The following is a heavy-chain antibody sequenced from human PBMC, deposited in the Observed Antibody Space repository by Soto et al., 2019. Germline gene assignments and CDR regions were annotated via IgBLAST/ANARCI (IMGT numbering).Heavy chain of an antibody. D-gene: IGHD2-21*02. J-gene: IGHJ6*03. CDR2: ISGSGGST. V-gene: IGHV3-23*01. CDR3: AKALTRNYYYYMDV. CDR1: GFTFSSYA. Sequence: EVQLLESGGGLVQPGGSLRLSCAASGFTFSSYAMSWVRQAPGKGLEWVSAISGSGGSTYYADSVKGRFTISRDNSKNPLYLQMNSLRAEDTAVYYCAKALTRNYYYYMDVWGKGTTVTVSS.